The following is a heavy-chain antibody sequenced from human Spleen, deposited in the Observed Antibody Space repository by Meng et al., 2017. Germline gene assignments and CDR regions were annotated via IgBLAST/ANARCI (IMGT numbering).Heavy chain of an antibody. CDR3: TTKTTVTTWDPDAFYI. CDR2: IKSKTDGETT. V-gene: IGHV3-15*01. D-gene: IGHD4-17*01. J-gene: IGHJ3*02. CDR1: GFTFSNAY. Sequence: GESLKISCEGSGFTFSNAYMTWVRQVPGKRLEWVGRIKSKTDGETTDYAAPVKGRFTISRDDSKNTLYLQMNSLKTEDTAVYYCTTKTTVTTWDPDAFYIWGQGTMVTVSS.